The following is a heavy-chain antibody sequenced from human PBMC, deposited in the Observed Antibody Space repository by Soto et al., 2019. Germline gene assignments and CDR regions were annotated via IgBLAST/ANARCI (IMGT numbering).Heavy chain of an antibody. D-gene: IGHD6-19*01. CDR1: GGSFSGYC. V-gene: IGHV4-34*01. CDR2: VNNNGRN. J-gene: IGHJ3*01. CDR3: ARGGSSDWQVAFDF. Sequence: PSETLSLTCDAYGGSFSGYCWNWIRQAPGKGLEWIGKVNNNGRNKYNPSLKSRVTNSLEMSKKQIFLKLASVPAADTAVYYCARGGSSDWQVAFDFWGQGTMVTVSS.